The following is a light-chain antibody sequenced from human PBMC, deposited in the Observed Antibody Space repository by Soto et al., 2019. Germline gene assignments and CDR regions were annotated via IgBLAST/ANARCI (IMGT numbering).Light chain of an antibody. J-gene: IGKJ1*01. V-gene: IGKV3-20*01. CDR3: QQYGSSPRT. Sequence: EIGLTQSPGTLSLSPGERATLSCRASQSVSSRSLAWYQHKPGQAPRLLIYGASSRATGIPDRFSGSGSGTDFTLTISSLEPEDFAVYYCQQYGSSPRTFGHGTKVQIK. CDR2: GAS. CDR1: QSVSSRS.